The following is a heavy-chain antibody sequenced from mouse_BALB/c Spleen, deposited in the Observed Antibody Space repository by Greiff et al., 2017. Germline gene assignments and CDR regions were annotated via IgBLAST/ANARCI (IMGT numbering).Heavy chain of an antibody. Sequence: EVQLQESGGGLVQPGGSLKLSCAASGFTFSSYGMSWVRQTPDKRLELVATINSNGGSTYYPDSVKGRFTISRDNAKNTLYLQMSSLKSEDTAMYYCARDDDYDEGYAMDYWGQGTSVTVSS. D-gene: IGHD2-4*01. J-gene: IGHJ4*01. V-gene: IGHV5-6-3*01. CDR1: GFTFSSYG. CDR3: ARDDDYDEGYAMDY. CDR2: INSNGGST.